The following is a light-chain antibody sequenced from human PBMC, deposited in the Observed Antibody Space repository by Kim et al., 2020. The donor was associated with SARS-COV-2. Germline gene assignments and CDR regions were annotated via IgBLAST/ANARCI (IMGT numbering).Light chain of an antibody. J-gene: IGLJ2*01. CDR2: QDS. CDR3: RAWESSTVV. V-gene: IGLV3-1*01. CDR1: KLGDKY. Sequence: SYELTQPPSVSVSPGQTASITCSGDKLGDKYACWYQQKPGQSPVLVIYQDSKRPSGIPERFSGSNSGNTATLTISGTQAMDEADYYCRAWESSTVVFDGG.